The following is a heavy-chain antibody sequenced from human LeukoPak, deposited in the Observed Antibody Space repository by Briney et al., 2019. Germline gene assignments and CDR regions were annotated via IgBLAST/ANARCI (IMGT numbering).Heavy chain of an antibody. CDR2: IIPIFGTA. J-gene: IGHJ4*02. V-gene: IGHV1-69*13. D-gene: IGHD3-22*01. CDR1: GGTFSSYA. Sequence: GASVKVSCKASGGTFSSYAISRVRQAPGQGLEWMGGIIPIFGTANYAQKFQGRVTITADESTSTAYMELSSLRSEDTAVYYCARASYYYDSSGYYGYWGQGTLVTVSS. CDR3: ARASYYYDSSGYYGY.